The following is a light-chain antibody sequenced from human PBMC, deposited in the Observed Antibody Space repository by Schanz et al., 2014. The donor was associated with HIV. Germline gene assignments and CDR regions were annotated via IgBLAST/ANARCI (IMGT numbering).Light chain of an antibody. CDR3: LQRTNWPWT. J-gene: IGKJ1*01. Sequence: EIVLTQSPGTLSLFPGERATLSCRASQSVDSSYFAWYQQKPGQAPRLLIYDASNRATGIPARFSGSGSGTDFTLTISSLEPEDFAVYYCLQRTNWPWTFGQGTKVEFK. CDR1: QSVDSSY. CDR2: DAS. V-gene: IGKV3-11*01.